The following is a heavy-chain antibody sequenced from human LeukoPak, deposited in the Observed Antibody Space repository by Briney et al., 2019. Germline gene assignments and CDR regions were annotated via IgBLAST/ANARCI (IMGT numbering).Heavy chain of an antibody. CDR3: ARDPADWDWFDP. CDR1: GFTFSSYS. J-gene: IGHJ5*02. CDR2: ISSSSSSYI. V-gene: IGHV3-21*01. Sequence: GGSLRLSCAASGFTFSSYSMNWVRQAPGKGLEWVSSISSSSSSYIYYADSVKGRFTISRDNAKNSLYLQMNSLRAEDTAVYYCARDPADWDWFDPWGRGTLVTVSS. D-gene: IGHD2-21*01.